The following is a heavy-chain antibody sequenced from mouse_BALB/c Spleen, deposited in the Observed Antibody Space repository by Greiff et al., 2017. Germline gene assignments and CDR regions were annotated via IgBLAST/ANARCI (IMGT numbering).Heavy chain of an antibody. CDR3: ARSEYGNYGFAY. D-gene: IGHD2-1*01. Sequence: EVQLQQSGAELVKPGASVKLSCTASGFNIKDTYLHWVKQRPEQGLEWIGRIDPASGNTKYDPKFQGKATITADTSSNTAYLQLSSLTSEDTAVYYCARSEYGNYGFAYWGQGALVTVSA. J-gene: IGHJ3*01. V-gene: IGHV14-3*02. CDR2: IDPASGNT. CDR1: GFNIKDTY.